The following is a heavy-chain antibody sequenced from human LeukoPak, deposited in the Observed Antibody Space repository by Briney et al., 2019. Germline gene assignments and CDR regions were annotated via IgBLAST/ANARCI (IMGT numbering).Heavy chain of an antibody. CDR3: ARYGDYLFDY. Sequence: SETLSLTCAVYGGSFSGYYWSWIRQPPGKGLEWIGEINHSGSTNYNPSLKSRVPISVDTSKNQFSLKLSSVTAADTAVYYCARYGDYLFDYWGQGTLVTVSS. J-gene: IGHJ4*02. D-gene: IGHD4-17*01. CDR2: INHSGST. V-gene: IGHV4-34*01. CDR1: GGSFSGYY.